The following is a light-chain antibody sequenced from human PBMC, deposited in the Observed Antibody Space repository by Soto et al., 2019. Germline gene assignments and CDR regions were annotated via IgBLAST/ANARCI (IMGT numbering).Light chain of an antibody. CDR2: DAS. CDR1: QSVRSY. CDR3: QQRSNWLT. Sequence: EIVLTQSQATLPLSPGERATLSCRASQSVRSYLAWYQQKPGQAPRPLIYDASNRATGIPARFSGSGSGTDFTLTISSLEPEDFAVYYCQQRSNWLTFGGGTKVDIK. J-gene: IGKJ4*01. V-gene: IGKV3-11*01.